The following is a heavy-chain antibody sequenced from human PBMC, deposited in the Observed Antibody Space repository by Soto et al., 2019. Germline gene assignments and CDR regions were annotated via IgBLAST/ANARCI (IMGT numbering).Heavy chain of an antibody. CDR2: ISSTGNTI. CDR3: AREDATKAWGLDY. Sequence: PGGSLRLSCAASGFSFSSYEMNWVRQAPGKGLEWLSFISSTGNTIYNADSVKGRFTISRDNAKNSLYLQMDSLRGDDTAVYFCAREDATKAWGLDYWGQGVLVTVSS. J-gene: IGHJ4*02. V-gene: IGHV3-48*03. CDR1: GFSFSSYE. D-gene: IGHD1-1*01.